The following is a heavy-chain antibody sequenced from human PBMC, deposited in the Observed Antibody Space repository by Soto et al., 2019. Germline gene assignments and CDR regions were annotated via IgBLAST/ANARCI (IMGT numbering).Heavy chain of an antibody. D-gene: IGHD4-17*01. CDR2: ISASGEST. CDR1: GFTFSTYA. CDR3: AHPRGYGVFDAYDI. V-gene: IGHV3-23*01. J-gene: IGHJ3*02. Sequence: EVQLLESGGGLVQPGGCLRLSCTASGFTFSTYAMSWVRQAPGKGLEWVSAISASGESTYSADSVKGRFTISRDNSMNALYLQMGSLRIEDTAVYYCAHPRGYGVFDAYDIWGQGTMVTVSS.